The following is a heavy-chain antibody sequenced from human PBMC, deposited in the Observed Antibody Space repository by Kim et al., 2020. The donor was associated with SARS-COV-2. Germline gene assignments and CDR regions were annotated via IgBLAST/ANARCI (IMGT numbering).Heavy chain of an antibody. J-gene: IGHJ6*02. V-gene: IGHV4-4*02. Sequence: SETLSLTCAVSGGSISSSNWWSWVRQPPGKGLEWIGEIYHSGSTNYNPSLKSRVTISVDKSKNQFSLKLSSVTAADTAVYYCASFYDFWSGTKTNYYYYYGMDVWGQGTTVTVSS. D-gene: IGHD3-3*01. CDR2: IYHSGST. CDR1: GGSISSSNW. CDR3: ASFYDFWSGTKTNYYYYYGMDV.